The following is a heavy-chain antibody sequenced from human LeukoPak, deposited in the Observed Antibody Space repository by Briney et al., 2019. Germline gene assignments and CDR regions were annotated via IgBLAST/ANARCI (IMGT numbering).Heavy chain of an antibody. J-gene: IGHJ4*02. Sequence: GVSLRLSCAVSGVTFSGYGMNWVRQAPGKGLEWVSYISSSSTTVYYADSVRGRFTISRDNAKNSLYLQMNSLRAEDTAVYYCARYYSGSGSIRLDYWGQGTLVTVSS. CDR3: ARYYSGSGSIRLDY. CDR2: ISSSSTTV. D-gene: IGHD3-10*01. CDR1: GVTFSGYG. V-gene: IGHV3-48*01.